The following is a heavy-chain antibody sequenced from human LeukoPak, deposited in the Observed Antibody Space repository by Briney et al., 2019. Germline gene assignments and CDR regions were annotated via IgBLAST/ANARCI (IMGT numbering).Heavy chain of an antibody. CDR1: GGTFSSYA. CDR3: ARDFGSSEGYSYYGMDV. J-gene: IGHJ6*02. CDR2: ISAYNGNT. Sequence: ASVKVSCKASGGTFSSYAISWVRQAPGQGLEWMGWISAYNGNTNYAQKFQGRVTMTTDTSTSTAYMELRSLRSDDTAVYYCARDFGSSEGYSYYGMDVWGQGTTVTVSS. D-gene: IGHD6-13*01. V-gene: IGHV1-18*01.